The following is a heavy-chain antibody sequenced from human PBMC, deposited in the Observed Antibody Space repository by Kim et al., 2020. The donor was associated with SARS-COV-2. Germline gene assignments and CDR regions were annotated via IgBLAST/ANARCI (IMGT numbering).Heavy chain of an antibody. CDR2: ISSDGSTT. D-gene: IGHD6-13*01. J-gene: IGHJ5*02. CDR1: GFTFSSYW. Sequence: GGSLRLSCAASGFTFSSYWMNWVRQAPGKGLVWVSCISSDGSTTSYADSVKGRFTISRDNAKNTLYLQMNSLRDEDTAVYYCARASAGTIYWLDPWGQGTLVTVSS. V-gene: IGHV3-74*01. CDR3: ARASAGTIYWLDP.